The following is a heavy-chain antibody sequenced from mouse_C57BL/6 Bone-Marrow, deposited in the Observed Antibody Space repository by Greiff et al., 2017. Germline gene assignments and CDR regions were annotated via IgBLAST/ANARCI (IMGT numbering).Heavy chain of an antibody. D-gene: IGHD1-1*01. CDR1: GYTFTSYG. Sequence: QVHVKQSGAELARPGASVKLSCKASGYTFTSYGISWVKQRTGQGLEWIGEIYPRSGNTYYNEKFKGKATLTADKSSSTAYMELRSLTSEDSAVYFCARPYYYGSSYGFAYWGQGTLVTVSA. CDR3: ARPYYYGSSYGFAY. V-gene: IGHV1-81*01. J-gene: IGHJ3*01. CDR2: IYPRSGNT.